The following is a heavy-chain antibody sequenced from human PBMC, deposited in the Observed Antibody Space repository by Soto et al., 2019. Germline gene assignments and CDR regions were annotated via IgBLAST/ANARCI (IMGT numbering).Heavy chain of an antibody. D-gene: IGHD3-22*01. V-gene: IGHV3-33*01. Sequence: GGSLRLSCAASGFTFSSYGMHWVRQAPGKGLEWVAVIWYDGSNKYYADSVKGRFTISRDNSKNTLCLQMNSLRAEDTAVYYCARDGRITTMTGVFDYWGRGTLVTVAS. CDR2: IWYDGSNK. J-gene: IGHJ4*02. CDR3: ARDGRITTMTGVFDY. CDR1: GFTFSSYG.